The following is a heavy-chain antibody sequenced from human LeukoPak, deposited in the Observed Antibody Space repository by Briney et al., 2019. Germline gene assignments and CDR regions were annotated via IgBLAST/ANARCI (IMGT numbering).Heavy chain of an antibody. CDR3: AKALFPIFGGPTDV. D-gene: IGHD3-3*01. Sequence: GGSLRLSCAASGFTFSSYGMHWVRQAPGKGLEWVAFIRYDGSNKYYADSVKGRFTISRDNSKNTLYLQMNSLRAEDTAVYYCAKALFPIFGGPTDVWGKGTTVTVSS. J-gene: IGHJ6*04. CDR1: GFTFSSYG. CDR2: IRYDGSNK. V-gene: IGHV3-30*02.